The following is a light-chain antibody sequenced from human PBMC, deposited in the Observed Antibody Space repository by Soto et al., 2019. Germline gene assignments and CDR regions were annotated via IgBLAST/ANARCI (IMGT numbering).Light chain of an antibody. J-gene: IGLJ1*01. CDR3: TSYSSSDIFYV. V-gene: IGLV2-14*01. Sequence: QSALTQPASLSGSPGQSITISCTGTSSDIGGCYYVSWYQHHPGKAPKLLIYQVTNRPSRVSNRFSGSKSGNTASLTISGLQADDEADYYCTSYSSSDIFYVFGTGTKVTVL. CDR2: QVT. CDR1: SSDIGGCYY.